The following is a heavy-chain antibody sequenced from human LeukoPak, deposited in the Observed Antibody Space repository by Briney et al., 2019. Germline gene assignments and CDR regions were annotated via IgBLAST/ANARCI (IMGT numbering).Heavy chain of an antibody. Sequence: GGSLRLSCAASGFTFSSYAMTWVRQAPGKGLEWVSAISDSGGSSYYADSVKGRFTISRDNSKNTMYLQMNSLRAEDTAMYYCARAPMSYDSSGFGGAFDIWGQGTMVTVSS. CDR1: GFTFSSYA. D-gene: IGHD3-22*01. CDR3: ARAPMSYDSSGFGGAFDI. J-gene: IGHJ3*02. CDR2: ISDSGGSS. V-gene: IGHV3-23*01.